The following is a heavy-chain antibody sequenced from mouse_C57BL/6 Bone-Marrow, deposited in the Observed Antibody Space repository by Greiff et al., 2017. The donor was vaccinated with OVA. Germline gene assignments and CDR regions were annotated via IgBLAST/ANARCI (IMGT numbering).Heavy chain of an antibody. Sequence: VQLQQPGAELVKPGASVKVSCKASGYTFTSYWMHWVKQRPGQGLEWIGRIHPADSDTNYNEKFKGKATLTVDTSSSTAYIQLSSLTTEYSAVYYCAIDDYYYGITWLAYWGQGTLVTVSS. CDR2: IHPADSDT. CDR3: AIDDYYYGITWLAY. J-gene: IGHJ3*01. CDR1: GYTFTSYW. D-gene: IGHD1-1*01. V-gene: IGHV1-74*01.